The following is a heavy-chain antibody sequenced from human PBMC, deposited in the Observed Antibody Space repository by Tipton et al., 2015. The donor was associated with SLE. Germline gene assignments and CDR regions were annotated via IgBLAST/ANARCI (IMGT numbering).Heavy chain of an antibody. CDR1: GGPISSGSYY. CDR3: ARSSPLQVYDY. Sequence: TLSLTCTVSGGPISSGSYYWTWVRQPAGKRMEWIWRMYTSGSTTYNPSLQSRVTISVDTSKNQFSLKLNSVTAADTAVYYCARSSPLQVYDYWGQGTLVTVSS. D-gene: IGHD6-6*01. J-gene: IGHJ4*02. V-gene: IGHV4-61*02. CDR2: MYTSGST.